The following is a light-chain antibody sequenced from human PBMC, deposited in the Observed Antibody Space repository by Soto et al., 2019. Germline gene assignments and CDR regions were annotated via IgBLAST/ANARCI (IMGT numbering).Light chain of an antibody. V-gene: IGKV1-27*01. CDR1: QDISNY. Sequence: DIQMTQSPSSLSASVGDRVTITCRTSQDISNYLAWYQQKPGKVPNILIYAASTLQSAVPSRFSGGGSGTDFSLTISSLQPEVVATYYCQKYNSAPHTFGGGTKVEIK. CDR2: AAS. J-gene: IGKJ4*01. CDR3: QKYNSAPHT.